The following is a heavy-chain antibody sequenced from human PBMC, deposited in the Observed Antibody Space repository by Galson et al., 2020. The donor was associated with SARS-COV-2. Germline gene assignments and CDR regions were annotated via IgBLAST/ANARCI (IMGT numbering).Heavy chain of an antibody. CDR1: GYTFTAYY. Sequence: ASVKVSCKASGYTFTAYYIHWVRQAPGQGLEWMGRINPNSGYTKYAQKFQGRVTVTSDTSISTSYMELSRLTSDDTAVYYCAIGDETNYSGSGKPTDVCGEGTTVTISS. CDR3: AIGDETNYSGSGKPTDV. CDR2: INPNSGYT. V-gene: IGHV1-2*06. J-gene: IGHJ6*04. D-gene: IGHD3-10*01.